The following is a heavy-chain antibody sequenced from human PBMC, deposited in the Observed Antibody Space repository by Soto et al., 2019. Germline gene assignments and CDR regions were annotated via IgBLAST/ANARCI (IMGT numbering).Heavy chain of an antibody. Sequence: PGESLKISCKGSGYSFTSYWISWVRQMPGKGLEWMGRIDPSDSYTNYSPSFQGHVTISADKSICTAYLQWSSLKASDTAIYYCSSYLYSSSDYYYYYYGMDVWGQGTTVTVSS. CDR2: IDPSDSYT. D-gene: IGHD6-6*01. CDR3: SSYLYSSSDYYYYYYGMDV. CDR1: GYSFTSYW. V-gene: IGHV5-10-1*01. J-gene: IGHJ6*02.